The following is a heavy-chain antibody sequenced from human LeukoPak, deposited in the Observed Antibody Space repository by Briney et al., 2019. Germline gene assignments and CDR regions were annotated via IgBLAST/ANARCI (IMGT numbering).Heavy chain of an antibody. Sequence: SETPSLTCTVSGGSISTSSYSWGWIRQPPGKGLEWIGTIYYTGSTNYNPSLKSRVTISVDTSKNQFSLKLNSVTAADTAVYYCARVPVNIWENWFDPWGQGTLVTVSS. CDR3: ARVPVNIWENWFDP. CDR1: GGSISTSSYS. CDR2: IYYTGST. D-gene: IGHD1-26*01. V-gene: IGHV4-39*07. J-gene: IGHJ5*02.